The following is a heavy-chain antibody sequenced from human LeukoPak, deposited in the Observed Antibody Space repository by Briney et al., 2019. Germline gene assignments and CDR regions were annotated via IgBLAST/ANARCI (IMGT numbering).Heavy chain of an antibody. CDR3: ARHPLIAAAVDY. V-gene: IGHV5-10-1*01. CDR2: IDPSDSYT. CDR1: GYSFTSYW. J-gene: IGHJ4*02. D-gene: IGHD6-13*01. Sequence: GESLKISCKGSGYSFTSYWISWVRQMPGKGLEWMGRIDPSDSYTNYGPSFQGHVTISADKSISTAYLQWRSLKASDTAMYYCARHPLIAAAVDYWGQGTLVTVSS.